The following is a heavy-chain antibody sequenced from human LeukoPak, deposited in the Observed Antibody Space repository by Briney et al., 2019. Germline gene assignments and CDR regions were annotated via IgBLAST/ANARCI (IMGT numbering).Heavy chain of an antibody. CDR2: ISYDGSNK. J-gene: IGHJ4*02. Sequence: GGSLRLSCAASGFTFSSYGMHWVSQAPGKGLEWVAVISYDGSNKYYADSVKGRFTISRDNSKNTLYLQMNSLRAEDTAVYYCAKDGGLAAAGPNYWGQGTLVTVSS. CDR1: GFTFSSYG. CDR3: AKDGGLAAAGPNY. V-gene: IGHV3-30*18. D-gene: IGHD6-13*01.